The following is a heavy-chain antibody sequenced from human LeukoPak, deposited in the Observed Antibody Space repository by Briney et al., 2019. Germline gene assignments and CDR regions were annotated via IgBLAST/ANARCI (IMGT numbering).Heavy chain of an antibody. CDR3: AKVATMAFRPVDF. D-gene: IGHD5-24*01. CDR2: ISGSGGST. Sequence: GGSLRHSCAASGFTFSSYAMSWVRQAPGKGLEWVSSISGSGGSTNYADSVKGRFTISRDNSKNTLYLRMNSLRAEDSAVYYCAKVATMAFRPVDFWGQGTLVAVSS. V-gene: IGHV3-23*01. J-gene: IGHJ4*02. CDR1: GFTFSSYA.